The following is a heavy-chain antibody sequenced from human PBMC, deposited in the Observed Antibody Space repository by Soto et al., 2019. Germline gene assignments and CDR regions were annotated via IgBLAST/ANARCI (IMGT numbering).Heavy chain of an antibody. CDR2: IIPIFGTA. V-gene: IGHV1-69*12. CDR3: ARGGPYSYGFTWFDP. Sequence: QVQLVQSGAEVKKPGSSVKVSCKASGGTFSSYAISGVRQAPGQGLEGMGGIIPIFGTANSAQKFQGRVTSTADESTSTAYMELSSLRSEDTAVYYCARGGPYSYGFTWFDPWGQGTLVTVSS. D-gene: IGHD5-18*01. CDR1: GGTFSSYA. J-gene: IGHJ5*02.